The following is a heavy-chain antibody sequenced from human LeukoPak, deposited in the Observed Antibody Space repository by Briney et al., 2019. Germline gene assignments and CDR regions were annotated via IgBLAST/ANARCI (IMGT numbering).Heavy chain of an antibody. CDR3: ARENPLSFMVRGVILWFDP. J-gene: IGHJ5*02. CDR1: GYTFTGYY. Sequence: GASVKVSCKASGYTFTGYYMHWVRQAPGQGLEWMGWINPNSGGTNYAQKSQGRVTMTRDTSISTAYMELSRLRSDDTAVYYCARENPLSFMVRGVILWFDPWGQGTLVTVSS. V-gene: IGHV1-2*02. D-gene: IGHD3-10*01. CDR2: INPNSGGT.